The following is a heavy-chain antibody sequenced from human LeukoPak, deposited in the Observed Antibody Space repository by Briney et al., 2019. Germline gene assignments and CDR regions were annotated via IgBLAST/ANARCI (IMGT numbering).Heavy chain of an antibody. D-gene: IGHD5-18*01. V-gene: IGHV3-23*01. CDR1: GFTFSSYA. Sequence: PGGSLRLSCAASGFTFSSYAMSWVRQAPGKGLEWVSGISGSGGSTYYADSVKGRFTISRDNSKNSLYLQMNSLRAEDTAVYYCARDRGIQLWQEGFDPWGQGTLVTVSS. CDR2: ISGSGGST. J-gene: IGHJ5*02. CDR3: ARDRGIQLWQEGFDP.